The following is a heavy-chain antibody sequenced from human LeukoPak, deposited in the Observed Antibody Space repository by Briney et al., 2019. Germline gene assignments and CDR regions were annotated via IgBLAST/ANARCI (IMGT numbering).Heavy chain of an antibody. Sequence: PSETLSLTCTASGGSICGTPNYWAWIRQPPGRGLEWTGGINYSGTTYYNRSLKSRVTVYVDTSKNQFSLKLSSVTASDTAVYYCARRRRDGSYLDYWGQGTLVTVSS. J-gene: IGHJ4*02. D-gene: IGHD3-10*01. CDR3: ARRRRDGSYLDY. CDR1: GGSICGTPNY. V-gene: IGHV4-39*01. CDR2: INYSGTT.